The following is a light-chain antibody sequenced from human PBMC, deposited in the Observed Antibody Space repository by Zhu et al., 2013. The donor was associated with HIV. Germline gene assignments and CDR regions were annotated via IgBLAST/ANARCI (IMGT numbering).Light chain of an antibody. V-gene: IGKV1-5*03. CDR1: QTISTW. CDR3: QQYNSYPWT. CDR2: KAS. J-gene: IGKJ1*01. Sequence: DIQMTQSPSTLSASVGDRVTITCRASQTISTWLAWYQQKPGKAPKLLVSKASNLESGVPSRFSGSGSGTEFTLTISSLQPDDFATYYCQQYNSYPWTFGQGTKVE.